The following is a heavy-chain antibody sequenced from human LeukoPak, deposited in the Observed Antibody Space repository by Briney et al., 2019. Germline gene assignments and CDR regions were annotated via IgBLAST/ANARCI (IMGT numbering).Heavy chain of an antibody. D-gene: IGHD3-22*01. CDR3: ARDMIVVVITETVYFDY. Sequence: ASVKVSCKASGYTFTSYGISWVRQAPGQGLEWMGWISAYNGNTNYAQKLQGRVTMTTDTSTSTAYMELRSLRSDDTAVYYCARDMIVVVITETVYFDYWGQGTLVTVSS. V-gene: IGHV1-18*01. J-gene: IGHJ4*02. CDR1: GYTFTSYG. CDR2: ISAYNGNT.